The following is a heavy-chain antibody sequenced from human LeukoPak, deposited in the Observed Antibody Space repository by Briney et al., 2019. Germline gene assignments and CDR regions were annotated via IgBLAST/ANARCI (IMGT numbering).Heavy chain of an antibody. Sequence: PGGSLRLSCAASGFTFGSYSMNWVRQAPGKGLEWVSYISSSSSTIYYADSVKGRFTISRDNAKNSLYLQMNSLRDEDTAVYYCARTGYSSSSGWTYYYYYYMDVWGKGTTVTVSS. J-gene: IGHJ6*03. CDR1: GFTFGSYS. D-gene: IGHD6-6*01. CDR3: ARTGYSSSSGWTYYYYYYMDV. CDR2: ISSSSSTI. V-gene: IGHV3-48*02.